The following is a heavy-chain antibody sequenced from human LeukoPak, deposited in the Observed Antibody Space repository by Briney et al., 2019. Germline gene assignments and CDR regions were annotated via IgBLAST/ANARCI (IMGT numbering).Heavy chain of an antibody. Sequence: PSETLSLPCAVSGGSLSSSTYYWGWVRPPPGPGLEWIGGISYTGHTYYFPALVSRVAMSADATNNQFSLKLSSATAADTAVYYCATHHVGLSNSFDLWGQGTLVTVSS. J-gene: IGHJ5*02. D-gene: IGHD1-26*01. CDR1: GGSLSSSTYY. V-gene: IGHV4-39*01. CDR2: ISYTGHT. CDR3: ATHHVGLSNSFDL.